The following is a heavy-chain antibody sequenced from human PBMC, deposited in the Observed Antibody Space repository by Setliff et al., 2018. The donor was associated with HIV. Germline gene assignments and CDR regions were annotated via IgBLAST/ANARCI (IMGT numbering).Heavy chain of an antibody. D-gene: IGHD1-26*01. Sequence: PGGSLRLSCAASGFTFNAYAMHWVRQPPGKGLEWVSGISSNTDNIYYAGSVTGRFTISRDNAKNSLFLQMNDLRPEDTAFYYCVKDGTPIGRYYQYFHVWGEGIMVTVSS. CDR3: VKDGTPIGRYYQYFHV. CDR1: GFTFNAYA. CDR2: ISSNTDNI. V-gene: IGHV3-9*01. J-gene: IGHJ6*04.